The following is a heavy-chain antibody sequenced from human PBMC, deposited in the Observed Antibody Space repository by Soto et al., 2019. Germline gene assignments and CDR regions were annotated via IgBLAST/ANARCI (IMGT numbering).Heavy chain of an antibody. CDR2: TYYRSKWYD. CDR3: ARDPSGWEGLAAFDI. CDR1: GDSVSSNSAA. J-gene: IGHJ3*02. D-gene: IGHD1-26*01. Sequence: SQTLSLTCAIAGDSVSSNSAACNWIRQSPSRGLEWLGRTYYRSKWYDDYAVSVKSGITLNPDTSKNQFSVQLNSVTTEDTAVYYCARDPSGWEGLAAFDIGGWRTMVTV. V-gene: IGHV6-1*01.